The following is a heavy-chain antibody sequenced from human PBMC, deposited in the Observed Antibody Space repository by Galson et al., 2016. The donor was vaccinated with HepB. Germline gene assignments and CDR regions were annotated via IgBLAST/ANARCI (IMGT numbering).Heavy chain of an antibody. V-gene: IGHV6-1*01. D-gene: IGHD1-14*01. CDR2: TYYRSHRYY. CDR3: ARDAPVSSYFDY. J-gene: IGHJ4*02. Sequence: CAISGDSVSSDVGVWNWIRQSPSRGLEWLGRTYYRSHRYYDYAVAVKTRLVTNPDTSRNQFYLQLSSVTPDDTAVYWCARDAPVSSYFDYWSQGTLVTVSS. CDR1: GDSVSSDVGV.